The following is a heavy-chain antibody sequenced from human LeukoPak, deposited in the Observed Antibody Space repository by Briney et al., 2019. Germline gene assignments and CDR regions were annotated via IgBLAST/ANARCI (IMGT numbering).Heavy chain of an antibody. Sequence: GGSLRLSCAASGFTFSTFWMSWFRQAPGKGLEWVANIKEDGSEKYYVDSMKGRFTVSRDNAKNSLYLQMDSLRAEDTAVYYCARGGTFVSDYWGQGTLVTVPS. D-gene: IGHD1-1*01. J-gene: IGHJ4*02. CDR1: GFTFSTFW. CDR3: ARGGTFVSDY. V-gene: IGHV3-7*01. CDR2: IKEDGSEK.